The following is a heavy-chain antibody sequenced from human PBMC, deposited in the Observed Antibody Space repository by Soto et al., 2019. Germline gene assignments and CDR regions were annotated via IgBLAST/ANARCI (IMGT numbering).Heavy chain of an antibody. CDR2: IYYSGST. Sequence: SETLSLTCTVSGGSISSSSYYWGWIRQPPGKGLEWIGSIYYSGSTYYNPSLKSRVTISVDTSKNQFSLKLSSVTAADTAVYYCARQGQKRDYWGQGTLVTVSS. CDR3: ARQGQKRDY. V-gene: IGHV4-39*01. CDR1: GGSISSSSYY. J-gene: IGHJ4*02.